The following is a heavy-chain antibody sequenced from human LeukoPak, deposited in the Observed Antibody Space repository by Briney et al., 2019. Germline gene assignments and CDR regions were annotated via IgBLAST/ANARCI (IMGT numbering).Heavy chain of an antibody. Sequence: PSGTLSLTFTVSGGSISGYYWSWIRQFPGKGLEWNGYIYYSGSTNYNPSLKSRVTISVDTSKNQFSLKLSSVTAADTAVYYCARATTGTYNWFDPWGQGTLVTVSS. J-gene: IGHJ5*02. D-gene: IGHD1-1*01. V-gene: IGHV4-59*01. CDR2: IYYSGST. CDR1: GGSISGYY. CDR3: ARATTGTYNWFDP.